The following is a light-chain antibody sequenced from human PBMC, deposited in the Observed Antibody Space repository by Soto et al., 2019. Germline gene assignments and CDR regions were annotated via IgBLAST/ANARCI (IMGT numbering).Light chain of an antibody. Sequence: EIVLTQSPATLSLSPGERATLSCRASQSVSSNLAWYQQKPGQAPRLLIYDASSRATGIPDRFSGSGSGTDCSLTFSGLVPEDFAVYCGQQYGSSPGTFGQGTKVDIK. CDR3: QQYGSSPGT. J-gene: IGKJ1*01. CDR2: DAS. CDR1: QSVSSN. V-gene: IGKV3-20*01.